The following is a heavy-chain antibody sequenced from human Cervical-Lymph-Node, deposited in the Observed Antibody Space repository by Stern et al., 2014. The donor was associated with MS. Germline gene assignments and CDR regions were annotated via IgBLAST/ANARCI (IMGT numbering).Heavy chain of an antibody. CDR3: ARGGRGSGLEY. V-gene: IGHV3-30-3*01. D-gene: IGHD6-19*01. Sequence: VQLVESGGGVVQPGRSLSLSCVVSGFTFSTYAMPWVRQAPGKGLEWVAFVSYDGTKRNSTDSVKARFTISRDNSKNTLYLHMNSLRDEDTAVYFCARGGRGSGLEYWGQGALVTVSS. CDR1: GFTFSTYA. CDR2: VSYDGTKR. J-gene: IGHJ4*02.